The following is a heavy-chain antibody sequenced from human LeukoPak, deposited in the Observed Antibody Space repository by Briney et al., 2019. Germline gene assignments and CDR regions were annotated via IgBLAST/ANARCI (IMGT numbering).Heavy chain of an antibody. CDR2: IRYDGSNK. D-gene: IGHD2-15*01. CDR3: AKDPHGSRSYYYYMDV. V-gene: IGHV3-30*02. Sequence: PGGSLRLSCAASRFTFSSYGMHWVRQAPGKGLEWVAFIRYDGSNKYYADSVKGRFTISRDNSKNTLYLQMNSLRAEDTAVYYCAKDPHGSRSYYYYMDVWGKGTTVTVSS. CDR1: RFTFSSYG. J-gene: IGHJ6*03.